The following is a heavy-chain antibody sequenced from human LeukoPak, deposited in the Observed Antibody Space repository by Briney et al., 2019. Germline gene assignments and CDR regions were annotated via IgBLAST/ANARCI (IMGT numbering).Heavy chain of an antibody. CDR1: GFTFSSYA. V-gene: IGHV3-23*01. CDR2: ISGSGGST. CDR3: AKAIYDYVWGSYRYIDY. Sequence: GGSLRLSCAASGFTFSSYAMSWVRQAPGKGLEWVSAISGSGGSTYYADSVKGRFTISGDNSKNTLYLQMSSLRAEDTAVYYCAKAIYDYVWGSYRYIDYWGQGTLVTVSS. J-gene: IGHJ4*02. D-gene: IGHD3-16*02.